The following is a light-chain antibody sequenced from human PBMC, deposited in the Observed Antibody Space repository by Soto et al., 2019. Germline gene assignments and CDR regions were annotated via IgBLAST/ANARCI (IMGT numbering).Light chain of an antibody. J-gene: IGLJ1*01. Sequence: QSVLTQPASVSGSPGQSITISFTGTSSDVGGYNYVSWYQQHPGKAPKLMIYEVSDRPSGVSNRFSGSKSGNTASLTISGLQAEDEADYYCSSYTSSSTLVFGTGTKATVL. CDR3: SSYTSSSTLV. V-gene: IGLV2-14*01. CDR2: EVS. CDR1: SSDVGGYNY.